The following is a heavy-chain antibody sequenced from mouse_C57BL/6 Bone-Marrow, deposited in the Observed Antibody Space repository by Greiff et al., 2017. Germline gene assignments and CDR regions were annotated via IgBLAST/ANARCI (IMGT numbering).Heavy chain of an antibody. CDR3: ARGGYGSSYVNY. Sequence: QVQLQQPGAELVKPGASVKLSCKASGYTFTSYWMHWVKQRPGQGLEWIGMIHPNSGSTNYNEKFKSKATLTVDKSSRTAYMQLSSLTSEDSAVYYCARGGYGSSYVNYWGQGTTLTVSS. D-gene: IGHD1-1*01. J-gene: IGHJ2*01. CDR1: GYTFTSYW. V-gene: IGHV1-64*01. CDR2: IHPNSGST.